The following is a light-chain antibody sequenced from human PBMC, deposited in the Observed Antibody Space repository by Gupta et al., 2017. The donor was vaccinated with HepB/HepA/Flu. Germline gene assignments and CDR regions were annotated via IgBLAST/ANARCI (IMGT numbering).Light chain of an antibody. Sequence: GTSSAVGRSNHVCWFQHHPGKAPKLMIDDVGNRPSGISDRFSGSKSANTASLTISGLQAEDDADYYCSSFTTSNTWVFGGGTKLTVL. CDR3: SSFTTSNTWV. CDR1: SSAVGRSNH. J-gene: IGLJ3*02. CDR2: DVG. V-gene: IGLV2-14*03.